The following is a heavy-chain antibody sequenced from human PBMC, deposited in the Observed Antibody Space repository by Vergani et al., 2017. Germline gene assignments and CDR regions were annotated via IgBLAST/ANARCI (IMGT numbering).Heavy chain of an antibody. Sequence: QVQLQQWGAGLLKPSETLSLTCAVYGGSFSGYYWSWIRQPPGKGLEWIGEINHSGSTNSNPSLKSRVTISVDTSKNQFSLKLSSVTAADTAVYYCARDDSMVYGKPFDYWGQGTLVTVSS. D-gene: IGHD2-8*01. V-gene: IGHV4-34*01. CDR3: ARDDSMVYGKPFDY. CDR2: INHSGST. J-gene: IGHJ4*02. CDR1: GGSFSGYY.